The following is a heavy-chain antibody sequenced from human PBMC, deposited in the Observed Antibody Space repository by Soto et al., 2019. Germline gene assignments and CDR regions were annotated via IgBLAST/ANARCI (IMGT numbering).Heavy chain of an antibody. CDR3: AKGVRRSLDTAMGPDY. CDR2: ISGSGGST. D-gene: IGHD5-18*01. V-gene: IGHV3-23*01. Sequence: EVQLLESGGGLVQPGGSLRLSCAASGFTFSSYAMSWVRQAPGKGLEWVSAISGSGGSTYYADSVKGRFTISRDNSKNTLYLQMNSLRAEDTAVYYCAKGVRRSLDTAMGPDYWGQGTLVTVSS. J-gene: IGHJ4*02. CDR1: GFTFSSYA.